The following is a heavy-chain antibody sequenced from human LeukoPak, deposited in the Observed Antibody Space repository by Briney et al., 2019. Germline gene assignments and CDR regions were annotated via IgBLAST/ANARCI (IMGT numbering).Heavy chain of an antibody. CDR1: GYSINNYW. V-gene: IGHV5-51*01. CDR3: ARHYNYYDSSGYYYY. J-gene: IGHJ4*02. D-gene: IGHD3-22*01. Sequence: ESLTISCKGSGYSINNYWIGWVRQMPGKGLEWMGIIYPADSDIRYSPSFQGQVTISADKSISTAYLQWSSLKASDTAMYYCARHYNYYDSSGYYYYWGQGTLVTVSS. CDR2: IYPADSDI.